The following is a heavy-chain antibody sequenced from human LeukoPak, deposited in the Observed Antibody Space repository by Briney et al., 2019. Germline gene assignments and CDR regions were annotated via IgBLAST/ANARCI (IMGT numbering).Heavy chain of an antibody. CDR2: ISSSSSYI. Sequence: GVSLRLSCAASGFTFSSYSMNWVRQGPGKGLEWVSSISSSSSYIYYADSVKGRFTISRDNAKNSLYLQMNSLRAEDTAVYYCARAARGYSYGRPPPFDYWGQGTLVTVSS. D-gene: IGHD5-18*01. J-gene: IGHJ4*02. CDR1: GFTFSSYS. CDR3: ARAARGYSYGRPPPFDY. V-gene: IGHV3-21*01.